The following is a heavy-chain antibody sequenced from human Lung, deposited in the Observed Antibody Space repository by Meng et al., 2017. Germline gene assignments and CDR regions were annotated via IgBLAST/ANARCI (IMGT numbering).Heavy chain of an antibody. J-gene: IGHJ4*02. D-gene: IGHD4-11*01. Sequence: QGQLQQGGARLLKPSETLSLTCVVSGGSFSDYYWTWIRQPPGKGLEWIGEINHSGSTNYNPSLESRATISVDTSQNNLSLKLSSVTAADSAVYYCARGPTTMAHDFDYWGQGTLVTVSS. CDR1: GGSFSDYY. CDR2: INHSGST. CDR3: ARGPTTMAHDFDY. V-gene: IGHV4-34*01.